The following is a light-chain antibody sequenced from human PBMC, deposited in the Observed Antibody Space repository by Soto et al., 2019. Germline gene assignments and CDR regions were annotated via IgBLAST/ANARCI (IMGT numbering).Light chain of an antibody. V-gene: IGLV2-14*01. CDR2: EVS. Sequence: QSVLTQPASVSGSPGQSITISCTGTSSDVGGYKFVSWYQQHPGKAPKLIIYEVSNRPSGVSNRFSGSKSGNTASLTISGLQAEDEADYYCSSYTTANTYVFGTGTRSPS. CDR1: SSDVGGYKF. J-gene: IGLJ1*01. CDR3: SSYTTANTYV.